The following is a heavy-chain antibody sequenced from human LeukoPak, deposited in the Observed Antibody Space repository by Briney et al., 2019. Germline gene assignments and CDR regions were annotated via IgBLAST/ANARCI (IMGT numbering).Heavy chain of an antibody. CDR3: ATYRQVLLPFES. CDR2: INGSGGRT. V-gene: IGHV3-23*01. CDR1: GFTFSSYG. J-gene: IGHJ4*02. Sequence: TGGSLRLSCAASGFTFSSYGMHWVRQAPGKGLEWVSDINGSGGRTYYADSVKGRFTISRDNSKSTLLLQMNSLRAEDTAVYYCATYRQVLLPFESWGQGTLVTVSS. D-gene: IGHD2-8*02.